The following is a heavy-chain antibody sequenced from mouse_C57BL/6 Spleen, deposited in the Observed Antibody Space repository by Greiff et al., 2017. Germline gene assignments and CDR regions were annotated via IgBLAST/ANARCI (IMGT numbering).Heavy chain of an antibody. Sequence: VQRVESGAELVKPGASVKMSCKASGYTFTTYPIEWMKQNHGKSLEWIGDFHPYNDDTKYNEKFKGKATLTVEKSSSTVYLELSRLTSDDSAVYYCARQGFYYAMDYWGQGTSVTVSS. CDR1: GYTFTTYP. CDR3: ARQGFYYAMDY. J-gene: IGHJ4*01. CDR2: FHPYNDDT. V-gene: IGHV1-47*01.